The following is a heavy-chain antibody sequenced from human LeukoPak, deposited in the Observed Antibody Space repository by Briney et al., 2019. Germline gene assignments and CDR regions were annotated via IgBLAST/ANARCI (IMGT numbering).Heavy chain of an antibody. CDR2: INPGDSYT. CDR1: GYTFTRHW. Sequence: KPGESLKISCKVSGYTFTRHWIGWVRQMPGKGLEWMGIINPGDSYTKYSPSLQGQVTFSVDKSISTAYLQWSSLRASDTAMYYCARRSRLRFLEWLYVDPWGQGTLVTVSS. J-gene: IGHJ5*02. CDR3: ARRSRLRFLEWLYVDP. V-gene: IGHV5-51*03. D-gene: IGHD3-3*01.